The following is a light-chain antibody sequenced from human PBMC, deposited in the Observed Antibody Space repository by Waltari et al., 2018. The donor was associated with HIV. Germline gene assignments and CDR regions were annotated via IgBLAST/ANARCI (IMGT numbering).Light chain of an antibody. Sequence: QSVLTQPPSVSGAPGQRVTIPCTGSSSHIGAPSDVHWYQQLPGTAPKLLIYGNSNRPSGVPDRFSGSRSGTSSSLAISGLQAEDEAHYYCQSFDSSLGGWVFGGGTKLTVL. CDR2: GNS. V-gene: IGLV1-40*01. CDR3: QSFDSSLGGWV. CDR1: SSHIGAPSD. J-gene: IGLJ3*02.